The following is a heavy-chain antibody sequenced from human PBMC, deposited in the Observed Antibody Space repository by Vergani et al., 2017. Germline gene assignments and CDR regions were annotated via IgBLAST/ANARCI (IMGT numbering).Heavy chain of an antibody. CDR2: IIPIFGTA. CDR1: GGTFSSYA. D-gene: IGHD1-1*01. V-gene: IGHV1-69*12. CDR3: ARDRSLTGTTRYCCGMDV. Sequence: QVQLVQSGAEVKKPGSSVKVSCKASGGTFSSYAISWVRQAPGQGLEWMGGIIPIFGTANYAQKFQGRVTITADESTSTAYMELSSLRSEDTAVYYCARDRSLTGTTRYCCGMDVWGQGTTVTVSS. J-gene: IGHJ6*02.